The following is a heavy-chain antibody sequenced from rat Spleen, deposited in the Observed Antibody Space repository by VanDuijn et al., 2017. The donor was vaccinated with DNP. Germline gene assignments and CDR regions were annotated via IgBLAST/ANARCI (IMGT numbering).Heavy chain of an antibody. J-gene: IGHJ2*01. CDR3: ARLGGD. D-gene: IGHD5-1*01. Sequence: EVQLVESDGGLVQPGRSLKLSCVASGFTFSNYAMAWVRQAPGKGLEWVASIINAGGTTYYPDSVKGRFTISRDNAKSTLYLQMNSLRSEDTATYYCARLGGDWGQGVMVTVSS. V-gene: IGHV5S23*01. CDR2: IINAGGTT. CDR1: GFTFSNYA.